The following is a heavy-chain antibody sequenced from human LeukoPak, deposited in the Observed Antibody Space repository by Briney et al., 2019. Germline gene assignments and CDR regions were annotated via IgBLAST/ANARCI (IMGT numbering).Heavy chain of an antibody. Sequence: SETLSLTCTVSGGPISSYYWSWIRQPPGKGLEWIGYIYYSGSTNYNPSLKSRVTISVDTSKNQFSLKLTSVTAADTAVYYCARAAPRGWNWGQGTLVTVSS. V-gene: IGHV4-59*01. CDR3: ARAAPRGWN. J-gene: IGHJ4*02. CDR1: GGPISSYY. D-gene: IGHD2-15*01. CDR2: IYYSGST.